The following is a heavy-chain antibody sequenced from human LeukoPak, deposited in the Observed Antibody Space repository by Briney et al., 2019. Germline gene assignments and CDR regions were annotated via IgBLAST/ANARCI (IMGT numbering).Heavy chain of an antibody. V-gene: IGHV3-48*03. CDR1: GFTFNSYA. CDR3: TTLGYHLDS. D-gene: IGHD3-22*01. Sequence: PGGSLRLSCAASGFTFNSYAMSWVRQAPGKGLEWVAYFAGSDTTKYYADSVRGRFTISRDNAKNSLYLQMNSLRAEDTALYYCTTLGYHLDSWGQGTLVTVSS. CDR2: FAGSDTTK. J-gene: IGHJ4*02.